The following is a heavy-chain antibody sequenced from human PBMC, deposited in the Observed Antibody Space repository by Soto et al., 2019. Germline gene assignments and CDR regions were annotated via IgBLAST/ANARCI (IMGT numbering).Heavy chain of an antibody. Sequence: GGSLRFSCAASGSTFSSYGMHWVRQAPGKGLEWVALISYDGSKKYHVDSVKGRFTISRDNSKNTLYLQMNSLRAEDTAVYYCAKSRDCTNGVCSLFDYWGQGTLVTVSS. V-gene: IGHV3-30*18. CDR2: ISYDGSKK. J-gene: IGHJ4*02. CDR1: GSTFSSYG. CDR3: AKSRDCTNGVCSLFDY. D-gene: IGHD2-8*01.